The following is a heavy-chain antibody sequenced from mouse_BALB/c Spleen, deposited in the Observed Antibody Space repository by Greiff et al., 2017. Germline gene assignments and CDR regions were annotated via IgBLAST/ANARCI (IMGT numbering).Heavy chain of an antibody. CDR2: IDTSDSYT. CDR3: ARVEVAMDD. V-gene: IGHV1-69*01. Sequence: QVQLQQPGAELVMPGASVKMSCKASGYTFTDYWMHWVKQRPGQGLEWIGAIDTSDSYTSYNQKFKGKATLTVDESSSTAYMQLSSLTSAESAVYYSARVEVAMDDWGQGTSVTVSS. J-gene: IGHJ4*01. CDR1: GYTFTDYW.